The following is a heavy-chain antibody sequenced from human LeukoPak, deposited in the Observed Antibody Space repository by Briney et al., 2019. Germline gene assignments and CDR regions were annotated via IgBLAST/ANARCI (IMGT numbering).Heavy chain of an antibody. CDR2: INPSGGGT. CDR1: GYTFTNYF. D-gene: IGHD2/OR15-2a*01. J-gene: IGHJ4*02. V-gene: IGHV1-46*01. CDR3: ARGQNKCLGH. Sequence: VASVKVSCTASGYTFTNYFMHWVRQAPGQGLEWVGVINPSGGGTTYAQRFQGRVTMTRDTSTSTVHMELSSLRSEDTAVYYCARGQNKCLGHWGQGTLVTVSS.